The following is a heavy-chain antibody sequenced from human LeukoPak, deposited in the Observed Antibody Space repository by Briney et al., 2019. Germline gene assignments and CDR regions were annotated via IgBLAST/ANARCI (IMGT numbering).Heavy chain of an antibody. CDR1: GFTFSSYW. V-gene: IGHV3-74*01. CDR2: IKSDGST. CDR3: ARAPSEIGGYYPEYFRH. Sequence: PGGSLRLSCAASGFTFSSYWMHWVRQAPGKVLVWVSRIKSDGSTNYADSVKGRFTIPRDNAKNTVSLQMNSLRAEDTGVYYCARAPSEIGGYYPEYFRHWGQGTLVTVSS. D-gene: IGHD3-22*01. J-gene: IGHJ1*01.